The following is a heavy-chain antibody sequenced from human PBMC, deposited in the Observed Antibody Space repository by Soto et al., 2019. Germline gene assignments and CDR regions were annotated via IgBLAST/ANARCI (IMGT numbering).Heavy chain of an antibody. D-gene: IGHD1-26*01. Sequence: GGSLRLSCTASGFTFTYYAMSWVRQAPGKGLEWASAISASGGSTYADSVKGRFTITRDNSKNTLYLQMNSLRVEDTAVYYCAKVLSSGSYSGALEYWGQGALVTVS. CDR1: GFTFTYYA. V-gene: IGHV3-23*01. CDR2: ISASGGST. CDR3: AKVLSSGSYSGALEY. J-gene: IGHJ4*02.